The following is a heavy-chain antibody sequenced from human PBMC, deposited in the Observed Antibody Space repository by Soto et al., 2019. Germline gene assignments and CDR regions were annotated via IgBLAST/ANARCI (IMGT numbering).Heavy chain of an antibody. CDR3: ARLEGLATISYYFDF. Sequence: QLQLQESGPGLVKPSETLSLTCSVSDDSINSDKYYWGWIRQPPGKRLEWIGSIYYHGNAYYNPSLQTRVTISLDKSKSQFSLKLNSVTAADSAVYFCARLEGLATISYYFDFWGPGALVTVSS. CDR1: DDSINSDKYY. V-gene: IGHV4-39*01. CDR2: IYYHGNA. J-gene: IGHJ4*02. D-gene: IGHD3-9*01.